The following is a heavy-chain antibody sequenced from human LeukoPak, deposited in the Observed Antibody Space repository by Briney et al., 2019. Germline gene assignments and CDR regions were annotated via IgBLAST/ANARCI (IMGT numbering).Heavy chain of an antibody. J-gene: IGHJ4*02. CDR3: ARGTTGGLWFGGFPDY. CDR1: GGSISSYY. CDR2: IYYSGST. Sequence: SETLSLTCTVSGGSISSYYWSWIRQPPGKGLEWIGYIYYSGSTNYNPSLKSRVTISVDTSKNQFSLKLSSVTAADTAVYYCARGTTGGLWFGGFPDYWGQGTLVTVSS. V-gene: IGHV4-59*01. D-gene: IGHD3-10*01.